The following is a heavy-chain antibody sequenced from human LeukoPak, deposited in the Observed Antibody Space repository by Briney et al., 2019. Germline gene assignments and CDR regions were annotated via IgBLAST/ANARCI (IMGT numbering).Heavy chain of an antibody. CDR3: VKSGSSWYRAPFDY. CDR2: ISSNGGST. CDR1: GFTFSSYA. D-gene: IGHD6-13*01. Sequence: GGSLRLSCSASGFTFSSYAMHWVRQAPGKGLEYVSAISSNGGSTYYADSVKGRFTISRDNSKNTLYLQMSSLRAEDTAVYYCVKSGSSWYRAPFDYWGQGTLVTVSS. V-gene: IGHV3-64D*09. J-gene: IGHJ4*02.